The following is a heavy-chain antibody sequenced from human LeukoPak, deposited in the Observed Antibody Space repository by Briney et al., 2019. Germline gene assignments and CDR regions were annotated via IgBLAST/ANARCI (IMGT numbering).Heavy chain of an antibody. CDR3: ARDYYDSSGYYRQTPFDY. D-gene: IGHD3-22*01. Sequence: ASVKVSCKASGYTFTSYGISWVRQAPGQGLGWMGWISAYNGNTDYAQKLQGRGTMTTDTSTSTAYMELRSLRSDDTAVYYCARDYYDSSGYYRQTPFDYWGQGTLVTVSS. J-gene: IGHJ4*02. CDR1: GYTFTSYG. V-gene: IGHV1-18*01. CDR2: ISAYNGNT.